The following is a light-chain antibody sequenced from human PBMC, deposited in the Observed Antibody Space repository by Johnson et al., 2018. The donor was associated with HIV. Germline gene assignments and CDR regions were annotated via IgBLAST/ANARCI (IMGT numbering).Light chain of an antibody. CDR3: GTWDSSVSPYV. Sequence: QSVLTQSPSVSAAPGQKVTISCSGSSSNIGNNYVSWYQQLPGTAPKLLIYENNKRPSGIPDRFSGSQSGTSATLGITGLQTGDEAEYYCGTWDSSVSPYVCRAGTKVTFL. V-gene: IGLV1-51*02. CDR2: ENN. J-gene: IGLJ1*01. CDR1: SSNIGNNY.